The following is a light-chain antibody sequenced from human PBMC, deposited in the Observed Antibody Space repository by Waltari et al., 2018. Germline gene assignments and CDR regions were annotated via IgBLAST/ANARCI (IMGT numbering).Light chain of an antibody. Sequence: QSVLTQPPSVSAAPGQKVTISCSGRSSNIGNNYVSWYQQLPGTAPKLLIYDKKKRPSGIPDRFSGSKSGTSATLCITGLQTGDEDDYYCGTWDSSLSAFYVFGTGTKVTVL. CDR1: SSNIGNNY. CDR3: GTWDSSLSAFYV. J-gene: IGLJ1*01. CDR2: DKK. V-gene: IGLV1-51*01.